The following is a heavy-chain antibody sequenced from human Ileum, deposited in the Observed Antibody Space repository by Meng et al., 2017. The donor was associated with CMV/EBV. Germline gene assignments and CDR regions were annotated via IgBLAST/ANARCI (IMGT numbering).Heavy chain of an antibody. CDR3: AREENTVNQFEY. CDR2: INAGGST. V-gene: IGHV4-4*07. J-gene: IGHJ4*02. CDR1: GGSISTYY. D-gene: IGHD4-17*01. Sequence: QVHLQESGPGLVKPSETLSLTCAVSGGSISTYYWTWVRQPAGKGLEWIGRINAGGSTNDNPSLKSRVTMSVDTSKNQFSLKVTSVTAADTAVYYCAREENTVNQFEYWGQGTLVTASS.